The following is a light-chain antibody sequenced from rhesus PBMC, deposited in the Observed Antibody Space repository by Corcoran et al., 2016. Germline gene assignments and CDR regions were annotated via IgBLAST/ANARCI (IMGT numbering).Light chain of an antibody. V-gene: IGKV3S9*01. CDR3: QQYSNWPHS. CDR1: QSVSSY. J-gene: IGKJ2*01. Sequence: EIVMTQSPATLSLSPGERATLSCRARQSVSSYVAWYQQKLEQAPRLPIYGASSRANGIPDRLSVSGSATDFALTISILVPEDFSVYYGQQYSNWPHSVGQGTKVEIK. CDR2: GAS.